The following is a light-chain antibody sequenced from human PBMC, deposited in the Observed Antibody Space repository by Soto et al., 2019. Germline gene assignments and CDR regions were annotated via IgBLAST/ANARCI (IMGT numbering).Light chain of an antibody. V-gene: IGLV2-8*01. Sequence: QSVLTQPPSASESPGQSVTISCTGTSSDVGGYNYVSWYQQHPGKAPKLMIYVVSKRPSGVPDRFSGSKSGNTASLTVSGLQAEDEADYYCSSYAGSNTYVFGTGTKVT. J-gene: IGLJ1*01. CDR1: SSDVGGYNY. CDR2: VVS. CDR3: SSYAGSNTYV.